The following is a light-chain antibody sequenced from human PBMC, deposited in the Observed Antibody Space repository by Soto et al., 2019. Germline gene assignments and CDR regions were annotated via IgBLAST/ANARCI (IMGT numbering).Light chain of an antibody. CDR2: DAS. CDR1: QDINNS. J-gene: IGKJ4*01. Sequence: DIQMTQSLSSLSASVGDRVTITCQASQDINNSLNWYQQRPGEAPKLLVYDASILEASVPSRFSGRGFGTTFTLTISSLQPEDLATYFCQQFDKLPLTFGGGTKLELK. V-gene: IGKV1-33*01. CDR3: QQFDKLPLT.